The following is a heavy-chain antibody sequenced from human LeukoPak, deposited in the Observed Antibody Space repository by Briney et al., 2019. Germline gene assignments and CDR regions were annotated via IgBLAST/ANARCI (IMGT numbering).Heavy chain of an antibody. V-gene: IGHV3-23*01. Sequence: SGGSLRLSCAASGCTFSSYAMSWVRQAPGKGLEWVSAISGSGGSTYYADSVKGRFTISRDNSKNTLYLQMNSLRAEDTAVYYCAKDLPQDDYGDLGGYYSMDVWGQGTTVTVSS. CDR1: GCTFSSYA. D-gene: IGHD4-17*01. CDR2: ISGSGGST. CDR3: AKDLPQDDYGDLGGYYSMDV. J-gene: IGHJ6*02.